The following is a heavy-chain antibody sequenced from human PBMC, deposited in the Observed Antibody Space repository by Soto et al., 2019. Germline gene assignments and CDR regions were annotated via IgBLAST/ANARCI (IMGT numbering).Heavy chain of an antibody. CDR2: IYSGGST. D-gene: IGHD2-21*02. Sequence: GGSLRLSCAASGFTVSSNYMSWVRQAPGKGLEWVSLIYSGGSTYYADSVKGRFTISRDNSKNTLFLQMNSLRAEDTAVYYCARDPAYCGGDCYFDWGQGTLVTVSS. CDR1: GFTVSSNY. V-gene: IGHV3-53*01. CDR3: ARDPAYCGGDCYFD. J-gene: IGHJ4*02.